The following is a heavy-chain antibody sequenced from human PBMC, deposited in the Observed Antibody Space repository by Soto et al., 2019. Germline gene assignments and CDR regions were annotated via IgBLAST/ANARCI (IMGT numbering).Heavy chain of an antibody. V-gene: IGHV4-31*03. J-gene: IGHJ4*02. CDR1: GGSISSGGYY. CDR3: ARVGSAYSSDY. Sequence: SETLSLTCTVSGGSISSGGYYWSWVRQHPGKGLEWIGYIYYSGSTYYNPSLKSRVTISVDTSKNQFSLKLSSVTAADTAVYYCARVGSAYSSDYWGQGTLVTVSS. D-gene: IGHD6-13*01. CDR2: IYYSGST.